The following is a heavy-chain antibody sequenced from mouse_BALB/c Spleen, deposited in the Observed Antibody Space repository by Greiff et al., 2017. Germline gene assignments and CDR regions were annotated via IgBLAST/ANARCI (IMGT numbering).Heavy chain of an antibody. D-gene: IGHD2-14*01. V-gene: IGHV5-6-2*01. CDR2: INSNGGST. CDR3: ARSYRYDYFDY. Sequence: EVKLQESGGGLVKLGGSLKLSCAASGFTFSSYYMSWVRQTPEKRLELVAAINSNGGSTYYPDTVKGRFTISRDNAKNTLYLQMSSLKSEDTALYYCARSYRYDYFDYWGQGTTLTVSS. J-gene: IGHJ2*01. CDR1: GFTFSSYY.